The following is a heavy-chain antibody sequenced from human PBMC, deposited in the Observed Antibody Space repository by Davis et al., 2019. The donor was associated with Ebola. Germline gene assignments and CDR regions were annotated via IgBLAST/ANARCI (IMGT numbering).Heavy chain of an antibody. V-gene: IGHV3-23*01. CDR3: ARYCHYPDCSYFDC. J-gene: IGHJ4*02. Sequence: PGGSLRLSCAASGFTFSTYGMNWVRQAPGKGLEWVSTISASEGHTHYSDSVKGRFTISRDNSKDTLYLQMNSLRAEDTATYYCARYCHYPDCSYFDCWGQGTMVAVSS. CDR2: ISASEGHT. CDR1: GFTFSTYG. D-gene: IGHD2-15*01.